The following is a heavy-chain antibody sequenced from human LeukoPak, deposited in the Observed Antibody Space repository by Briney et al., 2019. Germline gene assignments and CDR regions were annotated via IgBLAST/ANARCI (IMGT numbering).Heavy chain of an antibody. CDR3: ARYVWGSYPTFEDY. D-gene: IGHD3-16*02. V-gene: IGHV4-59*01. Sequence: SETLPLTCTVSGGSIRSYYWSWIRQPPGKGLEWIGYIYYSGSTNYNPSLKSRVTISVDTSKNQFSLKLSSVTAADTAVYYCARYVWGSYPTFEDYWGQGTLVTVSS. CDR1: GGSIRSYY. J-gene: IGHJ4*02. CDR2: IYYSGST.